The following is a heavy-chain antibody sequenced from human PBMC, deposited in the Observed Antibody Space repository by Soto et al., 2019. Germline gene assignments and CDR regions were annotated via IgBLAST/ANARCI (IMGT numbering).Heavy chain of an antibody. CDR1: GCTFTSYG. CDR3: ALVRWDSGYDLFDY. V-gene: IGHV1-18*01. D-gene: IGHD5-12*01. J-gene: IGHJ4*02. Sequence: ASVKVSCKASGCTFTSYGIIWVRQAPGQGLEWMGWISAYNGNTNYAQKLQGRVTMTTDTSTSTAYMELRSLRSDDTAVYYCALVRWDSGYDLFDYWGQGTLVTV. CDR2: ISAYNGNT.